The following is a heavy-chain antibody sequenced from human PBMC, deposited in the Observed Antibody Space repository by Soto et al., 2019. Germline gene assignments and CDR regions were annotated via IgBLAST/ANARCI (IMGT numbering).Heavy chain of an antibody. V-gene: IGHV4-59*08. Sequence: QVQLQESGPGLVKPSETLSLTCTVSGDFNTNFYWSWIRQSPGKGLEWMGFIYSSGSTRYNPSLMSRITMSLDTSKTQFSLRLSSGAAADTAVYYCARHLSVRGVFDFWGQGTQVTVSS. D-gene: IGHD3-10*01. J-gene: IGHJ4*02. CDR2: IYSSGST. CDR3: ARHLSVRGVFDF. CDR1: GDFNTNFY.